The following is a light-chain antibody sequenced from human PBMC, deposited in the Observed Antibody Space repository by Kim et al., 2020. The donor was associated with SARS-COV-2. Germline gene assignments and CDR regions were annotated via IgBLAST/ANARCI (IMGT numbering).Light chain of an antibody. V-gene: IGKV1-5*01. J-gene: IGKJ4*01. CDR2: DAS. CDR3: QQYNSYSLT. Sequence: DIQMTQSPSTLSASVGDRVTITCRASQTISDWLAWYQQKPGKAPKLLIYDASSLESGVPSRFSGSGSGTEFTLTISSLQPDDFATYYCQQYNSYSLTFGGGTKLEI. CDR1: QTISDW.